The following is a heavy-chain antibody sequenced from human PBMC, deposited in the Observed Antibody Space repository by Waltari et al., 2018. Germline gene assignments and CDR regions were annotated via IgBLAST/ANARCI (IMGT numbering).Heavy chain of an antibody. V-gene: IGHV4-39*01. CDR2: IYYSGST. J-gene: IGHJ4*02. CDR3: AGQVAAGRRRFDY. D-gene: IGHD6-13*01. Sequence: QLQLQESGPGLVKPSATLSLPCTVSGGSIRSSSSYWGWYRQPPGKGLEWIGSIYYSGSTYYNPSLKSRVTISVDTSKNQFALKLSSVTAADTAVYYCAGQVAAGRRRFDYWGQGTLVTVSS. CDR1: GGSIRSSSSY.